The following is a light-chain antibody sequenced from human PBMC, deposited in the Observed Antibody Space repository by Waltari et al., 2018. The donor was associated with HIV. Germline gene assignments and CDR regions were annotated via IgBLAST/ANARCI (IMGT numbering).Light chain of an antibody. CDR2: AAS. CDR1: QGISSY. Sequence: AIRMTKSPSSFSASTGDRVTITCRASQGISSYLAWYQQKPGKAPKLLIYAASTLQSGVPSRFSGSGSGTDFTLTISCLQSEDFATYYCQQYYSYPPLTFGGGTKVEIK. V-gene: IGKV1-8*01. J-gene: IGKJ4*01. CDR3: QQYYSYPPLT.